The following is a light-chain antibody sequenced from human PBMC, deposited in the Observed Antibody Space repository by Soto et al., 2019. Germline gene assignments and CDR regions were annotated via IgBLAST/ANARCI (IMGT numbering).Light chain of an antibody. CDR3: QEYTGAPYT. V-gene: IGKV1-27*01. J-gene: IGKJ2*01. Sequence: DIQMTQSPSSLSASVGDRVTISCRARPGIGNSLAWYQQKPGKVPELLIYDASTLQLGVPSRFSGSRSGTDFTLTISSLQPEDAATYFCQEYTGAPYTFGQGTKLEIK. CDR1: PGIGNS. CDR2: DAS.